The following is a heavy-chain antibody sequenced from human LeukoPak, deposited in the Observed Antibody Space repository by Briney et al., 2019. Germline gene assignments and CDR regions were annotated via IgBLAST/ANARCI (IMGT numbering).Heavy chain of an antibody. V-gene: IGHV1-18*01. J-gene: IGHJ4*02. CDR3: AAIAVSGTSLLYYFDN. D-gene: IGHD2-21*01. CDR1: GYNFLTNG. CDR2: VSHKTGNT. Sequence: ASVKVSCQATGYNFLTNGIGWVRPAPGQGLGWVGWVSHKTGNTNYGQSVQDRVTMTTDTSTNTAFMELKSLRSDDTAMYYCAAIAVSGTSLLYYFDNWGQGTLVTVSS.